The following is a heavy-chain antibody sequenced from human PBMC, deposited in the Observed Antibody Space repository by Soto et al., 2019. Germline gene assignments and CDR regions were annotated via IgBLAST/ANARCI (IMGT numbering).Heavy chain of an antibody. CDR3: AKEAVENEHVQIPAER. J-gene: IGHJ4*02. V-gene: IGHV3-23*01. CDR2: LSGSGTMR. Sequence: PVGSLRLSCASSVFSFRNYAMTCVRHSPGKGLEWVSGLSGSGTMRYYADSVRGRFIISRDNAKNTLFLQMDNLRVEDSAVYYCAKEAVENEHVQIPAERWGEGTPVIVSS. CDR1: VFSFRNYA. D-gene: IGHD2-2*02.